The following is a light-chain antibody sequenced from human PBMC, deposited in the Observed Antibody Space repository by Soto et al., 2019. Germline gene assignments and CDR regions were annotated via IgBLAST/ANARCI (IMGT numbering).Light chain of an antibody. Sequence: IVLTQSPGTLSLSPGEGATLSCRASQPVNSGYLAWYQQKPGQAPRLLMYGVSTRDTGIPDRFSGSGAGTDFTLTISRLEPGDFAVYYCQVYGSSLKTFGQGTKVEFK. CDR2: GVS. CDR3: QVYGSSLKT. CDR1: QPVNSGY. J-gene: IGKJ1*01. V-gene: IGKV3-20*01.